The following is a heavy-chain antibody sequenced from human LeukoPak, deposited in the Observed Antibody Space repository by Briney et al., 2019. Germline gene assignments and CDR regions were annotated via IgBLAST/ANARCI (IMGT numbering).Heavy chain of an antibody. Sequence: SETLSLTCAVSGYSMSSGYYWGWIGQPPGKGLEWIGSIYHSGSTYYNPSLKSRVTISVDTSKNQFSLKLSSVTAADTAVYYCARRAPSPYYMDVWGKGTTVTVSS. CDR2: IYHSGST. D-gene: IGHD6-6*01. V-gene: IGHV4-38-2*01. CDR1: GYSMSSGYY. J-gene: IGHJ6*03. CDR3: ARRAPSPYYMDV.